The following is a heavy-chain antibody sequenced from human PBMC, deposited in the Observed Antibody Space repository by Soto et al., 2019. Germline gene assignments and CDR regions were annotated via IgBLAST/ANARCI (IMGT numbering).Heavy chain of an antibody. CDR1: GFTFSSYA. CDR3: ARARLDTPALDY. CDR2: ISYDGSNK. D-gene: IGHD2-2*01. J-gene: IGHJ4*02. V-gene: IGHV3-30-3*01. Sequence: SGGGVVQPGRSLRLSCAASGFTFSSYAMHWVRQAPGKGLEWVAVISYDGSNKYYADSVKGRFTISRDNSKNTRYLQMTSLRAEDTAVYYCARARLDTPALDYWGQGTLVTVSS.